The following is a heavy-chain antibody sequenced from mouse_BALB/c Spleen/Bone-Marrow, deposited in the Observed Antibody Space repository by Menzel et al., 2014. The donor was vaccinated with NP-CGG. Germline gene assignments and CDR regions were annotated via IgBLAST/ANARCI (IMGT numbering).Heavy chain of an antibody. Sequence: EVQLVESGGGLVQPGGSRKLSCAASGFTFSDYGMAWVRQAPGKGPEWVAFISNLAYSIYYADTVTGRFTFSRENAKNTLYLEMSSLRSEDTAMYYCARGGKIYYAMDYWGQGTSVTVSS. CDR3: ARGGKIYYAMDY. J-gene: IGHJ4*01. CDR2: ISNLAYSI. V-gene: IGHV5-15*02. CDR1: GFTFSDYG.